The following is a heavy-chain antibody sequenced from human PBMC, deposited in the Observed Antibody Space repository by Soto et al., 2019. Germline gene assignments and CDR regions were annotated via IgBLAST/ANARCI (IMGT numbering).Heavy chain of an antibody. J-gene: IGHJ4*02. CDR3: AINSRYCSSTSCYAD. CDR2: ISTSGDST. CDR1: GVTFSSYA. D-gene: IGHD2-2*01. V-gene: IGHV3-23*01. Sequence: GGSLRLSCAASGVTFSSYARSWVRQAPGKGLEWVSGISTSGDSTYYADPVKGRFTISRDNSKDTLYLQMNSLRAGDTAVYYCAINSRYCSSTSCYADWGQGTLVTVSS.